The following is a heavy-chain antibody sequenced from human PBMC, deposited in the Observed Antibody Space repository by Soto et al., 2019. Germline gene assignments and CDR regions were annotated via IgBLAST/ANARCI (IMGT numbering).Heavy chain of an antibody. CDR2: ISFDSRDK. D-gene: IGHD2-21*02. V-gene: IGHV3-33*05. CDR1: GCTFSAYG. CDR3: ARVCGGDCGNAFDV. J-gene: IGHJ3*01. Sequence: QVKLVESGGGVVQPGRSLRLSCAASGCTFSAYGIHWVRQAPGKGLEWVATISFDSRDKLYVDSMNGRLTISRENSRNTVYLQMDSLRAEDTAVYHCARVCGGDCGNAFDVWGQGTVVAVSP.